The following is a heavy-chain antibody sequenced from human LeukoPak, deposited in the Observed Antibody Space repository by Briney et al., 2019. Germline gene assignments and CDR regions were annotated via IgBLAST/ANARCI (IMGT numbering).Heavy chain of an antibody. J-gene: IGHJ4*02. Sequence: PGGSLRLSCAASGFTFSSYAMSWVRQAPGKGLEWVSAISGSGGSTYYADSVKGRFTLSRDNSENTLYLQMNSLRAEDTAVYYCANDFWSGYYTTSYWGQGTLVTVSS. V-gene: IGHV3-23*01. CDR3: ANDFWSGYYTTSY. D-gene: IGHD3-3*01. CDR1: GFTFSSYA. CDR2: ISGSGGST.